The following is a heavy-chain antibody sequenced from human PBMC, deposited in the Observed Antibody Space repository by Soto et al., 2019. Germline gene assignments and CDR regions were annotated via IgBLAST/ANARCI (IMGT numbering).Heavy chain of an antibody. J-gene: IGHJ3*02. D-gene: IGHD3-22*01. CDR2: INHSGST. V-gene: IGHV4-34*01. CDR3: ARDTGYSDAFDI. Sequence: SETLSLTCAVYGGSFSGYYWSWIRQPPGKGLEWIGEINHSGSTNYNPSLKSRVTISVDTSKNQFSLKLSSVTAADTAVYYCARDTGYSDAFDIWGQGTMVTVSS. CDR1: GGSFSGYY.